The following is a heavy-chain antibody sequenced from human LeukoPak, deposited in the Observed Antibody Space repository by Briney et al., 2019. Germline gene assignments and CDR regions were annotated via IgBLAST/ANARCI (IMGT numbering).Heavy chain of an antibody. CDR1: SASISSYY. CDR3: ARGASGYDPFDY. D-gene: IGHD5-12*01. V-gene: IGHV4-4*07. J-gene: IGHJ4*02. CDR2: FYTSGST. Sequence: SETLSLTCTVSSASISSYYWSWIRQPAGKGLEWIGRFYTSGSTNYNPSLKSRVTMSVDTSKNQFSLKLRSVTAADTAVYYCARGASGYDPFDYWGQGTLVTVSS.